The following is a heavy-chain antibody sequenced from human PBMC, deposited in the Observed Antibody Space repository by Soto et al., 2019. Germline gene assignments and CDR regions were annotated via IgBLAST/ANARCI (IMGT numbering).Heavy chain of an antibody. CDR3: ARDTDILTGFNWFDP. D-gene: IGHD3-9*01. Sequence: SETLSLTCTVSGGSISSGGYYWSWIRQHPGKGLEWIGYIYYSGSTYYNPSLKSRVTISVDTSKNQFSLKLSSVTAADTAVYYCARDTDILTGFNWFDPWGQGTLVTVSS. V-gene: IGHV4-31*03. J-gene: IGHJ5*02. CDR2: IYYSGST. CDR1: GGSISSGGYY.